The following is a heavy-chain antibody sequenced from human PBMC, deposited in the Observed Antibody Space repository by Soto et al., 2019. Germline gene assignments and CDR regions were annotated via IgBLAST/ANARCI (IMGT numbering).Heavy chain of an antibody. CDR1: GFTFSSSA. Sequence: EVQLLESGGGLVQPGGSLRLSCAASGFTFSSSAMSWVRQAPGMGLDWVSAISGNGDTTYYADSVKGRFTISRDISKNPLYLQMNSLRAEDMAVYYCATIRVYDLGSTTFQHWGQGTLVTVSS. D-gene: IGHD2-2*01. V-gene: IGHV3-23*01. J-gene: IGHJ1*01. CDR3: ATIRVYDLGSTTFQH. CDR2: ISGNGDTT.